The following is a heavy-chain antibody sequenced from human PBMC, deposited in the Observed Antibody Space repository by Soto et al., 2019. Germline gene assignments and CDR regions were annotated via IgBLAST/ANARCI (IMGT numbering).Heavy chain of an antibody. J-gene: IGHJ6*02. CDR1: GGTFSSYA. CDR3: ARDNYYYDSSGYYPPGYYYYGMDV. CDR2: IIPIFGTA. Sequence: ASVKVSCKASGGTFSSYAISWVRQAPGQGLEWMGGIIPIFGTANYAQKFQGRVTITADESTSTAYMELSSLRSEDTAVYYCARDNYYYDSSGYYPPGYYYYGMDVWGQGTTVTVSS. D-gene: IGHD3-22*01. V-gene: IGHV1-69*13.